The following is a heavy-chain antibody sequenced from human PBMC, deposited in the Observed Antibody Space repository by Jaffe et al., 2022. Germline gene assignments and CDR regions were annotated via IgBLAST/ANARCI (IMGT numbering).Heavy chain of an antibody. V-gene: IGHV4-39*01. Sequence: QLQLQESGPGLVKPSETLSLTCTVSGGSISSSSYYWGWIRQPPGKGLEWIGSIYYSGSTYYNPSLKSRVTISVDTSKNQFSLKLSSVTAADTAVYYCARQTIAVAGTGGFDYWGQGTLVTVSS. CDR3: ARQTIAVAGTGGFDY. J-gene: IGHJ4*02. D-gene: IGHD6-19*01. CDR2: IYYSGST. CDR1: GGSISSSSYY.